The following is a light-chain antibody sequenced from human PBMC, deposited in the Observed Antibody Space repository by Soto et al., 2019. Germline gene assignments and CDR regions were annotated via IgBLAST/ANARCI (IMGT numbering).Light chain of an antibody. CDR1: SSNIGSNY. Sequence: QPVLTQPPSASGTPGQRVTISCSGSSSNIGSNYVYWYQQLPGTAPKLLIYRNNQRPSGVPDRFSGSKSGTSASLAISGLRSEDEADYYCAAWDDSRNVVFGGGTKVTVL. V-gene: IGLV1-47*01. CDR2: RNN. J-gene: IGLJ2*01. CDR3: AAWDDSRNVV.